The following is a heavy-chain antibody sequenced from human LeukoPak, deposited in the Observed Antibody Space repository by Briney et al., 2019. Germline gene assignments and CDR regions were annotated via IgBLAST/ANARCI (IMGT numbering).Heavy chain of an antibody. CDR2: ISGSGSGSST. V-gene: IGHV3-23*01. Sequence: GGTLRLSCAASGFTFSSYGMSWVRQAPGKGLEWVSTISGSGSGSSTYYADSVKGRFTISRDNSKNTLYLQMNSLRAEDTAVYYCATLQLGEYYYGSGSSNDYWGQGTLVTVSS. J-gene: IGHJ4*02. CDR1: GFTFSSYG. D-gene: IGHD3-10*01. CDR3: ATLQLGEYYYGSGSSNDY.